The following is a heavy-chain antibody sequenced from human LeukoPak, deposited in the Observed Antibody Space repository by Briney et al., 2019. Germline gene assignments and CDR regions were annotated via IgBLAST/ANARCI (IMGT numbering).Heavy chain of an antibody. V-gene: IGHV1-18*01. CDR2: ISAYNGNT. Sequence: GASVKVSCKASGYTFTSYGISWVRQAPGQGLEWMGWISAYNGNTNYAQKLQGRVTMTTDTSTSTAYMELRSLRSDDTAVYYSARDRVVTMMDGGSHYFDYWGQGTLVTVSS. J-gene: IGHJ4*02. CDR1: GYTFTSYG. CDR3: ARDRVVTMMDGGSHYFDY. D-gene: IGHD3-22*01.